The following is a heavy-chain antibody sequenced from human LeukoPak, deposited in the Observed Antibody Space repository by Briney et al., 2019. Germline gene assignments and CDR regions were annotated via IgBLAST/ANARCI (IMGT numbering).Heavy chain of an antibody. CDR3: ARVSGGSGSLDY. D-gene: IGHD3-10*01. Sequence: GGSLRLSCAASGFTFSSYSMNWVRQAPGKGLEWVSSISSSSSYIYYADSVKGRFTISRDNAKNSLYLQMNSLRAEDTAVYYCARVSGGSGSLDYWGQGTLVTVSS. CDR2: ISSSSSYI. CDR1: GFTFSSYS. J-gene: IGHJ4*02. V-gene: IGHV3-21*01.